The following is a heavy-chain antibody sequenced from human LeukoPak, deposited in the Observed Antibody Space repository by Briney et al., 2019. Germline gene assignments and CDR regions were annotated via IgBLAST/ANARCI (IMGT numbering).Heavy chain of an antibody. D-gene: IGHD3-10*01. CDR3: ARALYGEGSYPGFDS. Sequence: SETLSLTCSVSGGYSTNYQWSWIRQSPEKGLEWIGYIYSSRNIKYNSSLKSRVTISVDTSKNQFSLKLSSVTAADTAVYYCARALYGEGSYPGFDSWAREFWSSSPQ. CDR1: GGYSTNYQ. J-gene: IGHJ5*01. CDR2: IYSSRNI. V-gene: IGHV4-59*12.